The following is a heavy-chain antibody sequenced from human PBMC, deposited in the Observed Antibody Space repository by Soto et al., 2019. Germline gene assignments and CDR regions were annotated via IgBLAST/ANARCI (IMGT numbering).Heavy chain of an antibody. CDR1: GFTFSSYA. D-gene: IGHD2-2*01. CDR2: ISGSGGNT. Sequence: EVQLLESGGGLIQPGGSLRLSCAASGFTFSSYAMSWVRQAPGKGLEWGSAISGSGGNTYYADSVKGRFTISKDKSKNTLYLQMNSLRAEATAVYYCAKWVEVPAAPFDYWGQGTLVTVSS. J-gene: IGHJ4*02. CDR3: AKWVEVPAAPFDY. V-gene: IGHV3-23*01.